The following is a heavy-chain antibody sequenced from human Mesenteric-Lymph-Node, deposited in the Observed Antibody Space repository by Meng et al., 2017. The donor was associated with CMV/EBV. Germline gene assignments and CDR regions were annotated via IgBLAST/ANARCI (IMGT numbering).Heavy chain of an antibody. CDR2: ISSSGSSI. D-gene: IGHD2-2*01. J-gene: IGHJ6*02. Sequence: GESLKISCAASGFTFSDYYMNWIRQAPGKGLEWISYISSSGSSIYYADSVKGRFTISRDNAKNSLYLQMNSLRAEDTAIYYCAKVPVANYYYNGVDVWGQGTTVTVSS. CDR1: GFTFSDYY. CDR3: AKVPVANYYYNGVDV. V-gene: IGHV3-11*01.